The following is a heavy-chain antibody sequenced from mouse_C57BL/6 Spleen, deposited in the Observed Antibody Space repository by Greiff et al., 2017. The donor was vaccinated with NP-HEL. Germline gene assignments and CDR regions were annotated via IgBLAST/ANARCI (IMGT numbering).Heavy chain of an antibody. Sequence: VQLQQSGAELVMPGASVKLSCKASGYTFTSYWMHWVKQRPGQGLEWIGEIDPSDSYTNYNQKFKGKSTLTVDKSSSTAYMQLSSLTSEDSAVYYCARKGSGYAYAMDYWGQGTSVTVSS. CDR3: ARKGSGYAYAMDY. CDR2: IDPSDSYT. D-gene: IGHD3-2*02. J-gene: IGHJ4*01. CDR1: GYTFTSYW. V-gene: IGHV1-69*01.